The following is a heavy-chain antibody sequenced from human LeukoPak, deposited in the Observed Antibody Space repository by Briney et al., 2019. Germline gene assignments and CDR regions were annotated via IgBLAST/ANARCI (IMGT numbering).Heavy chain of an antibody. J-gene: IGHJ4*02. CDR3: AREGAVNDYGDYRPFDY. Sequence: GGSLRLSCAASGFTFSTYSMVWVRQAPGKGLEDVSAISSNGDSTHYANSVKGRFTISRDNSKNTLYLQMGSLRAEDMAAYYCAREGAVNDYGDYRPFDYWGQGTLVTVSS. CDR1: GFTFSTYS. CDR2: ISSNGDST. V-gene: IGHV3-64*01. D-gene: IGHD4-17*01.